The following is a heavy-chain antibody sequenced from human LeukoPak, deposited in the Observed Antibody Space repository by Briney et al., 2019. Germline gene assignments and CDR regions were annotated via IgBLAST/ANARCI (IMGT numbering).Heavy chain of an antibody. J-gene: IGHJ6*02. CDR1: GYTFTSYD. Sequence: AAVKVSCKASGYTFTSYDINWVRQATGQGLELMGWMNPNSGNTGYAQKFQGRVTMTRNTSISTAYMELSSLRSEDTAVYYCARSSGYVAYYYYGMDVWGQGTTVTVSS. CDR3: ARSSGYVAYYYYGMDV. V-gene: IGHV1-8*01. CDR2: MNPNSGNT. D-gene: IGHD5-12*01.